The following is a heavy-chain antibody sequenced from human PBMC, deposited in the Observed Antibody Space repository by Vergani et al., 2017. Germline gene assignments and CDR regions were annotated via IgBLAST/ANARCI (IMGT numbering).Heavy chain of an antibody. CDR2: IWSKPYGGTT. CDR3: TRDRLDDSYAYFDY. J-gene: IGHJ4*02. D-gene: IGHD3-16*01. V-gene: IGHV3-49*05. Sequence: VQLQESGPRLVKPSETLSLTCAVSGYSISSDCHWGWIRQPPGKGLEWVAFIWSKPYGGTTEYAASVKGRFTISRDDSKSIAYLQMSSLKAEDTAVYYCTRDRLDDSYAYFDYWGQGTLVTVSP. CDR1: GYSISSDCH.